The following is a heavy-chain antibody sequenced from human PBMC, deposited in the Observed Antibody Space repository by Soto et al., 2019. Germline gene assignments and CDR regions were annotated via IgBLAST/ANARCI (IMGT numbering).Heavy chain of an antibody. J-gene: IGHJ6*02. CDR1: GYSFTSYW. CDR3: ARLTTLRFGWLFGGMDV. CDR2: IDASDSYT. Sequence: GESLKISCKGSGYSFTSYWISWVRQMPGKGLEWMGNIDASDSYTNYSPSFQGHVTNSADKSISTAYLQWSGLKASDTAMYYCARLTTLRFGWLFGGMDVWGQGTTVTVSS. V-gene: IGHV5-10-1*01. D-gene: IGHD3-9*01.